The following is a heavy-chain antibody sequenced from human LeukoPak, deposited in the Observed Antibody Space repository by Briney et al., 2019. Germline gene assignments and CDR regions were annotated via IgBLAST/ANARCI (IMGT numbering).Heavy chain of an antibody. CDR3: ARESFGPAPRFDY. V-gene: IGHV3-48*01. Sequence: PGGSLRLSCAASGFTFSTYSLNWVRQAPGKGLEWVSYISSTSNTIYYADSVKGRFTISRDNAKNSLYLQMNSLRAEDTAVYYCARESFGPAPRFDYWGQGTLVTVSS. J-gene: IGHJ4*02. CDR1: GFTFSTYS. D-gene: IGHD3-16*01. CDR2: ISSTSNTI.